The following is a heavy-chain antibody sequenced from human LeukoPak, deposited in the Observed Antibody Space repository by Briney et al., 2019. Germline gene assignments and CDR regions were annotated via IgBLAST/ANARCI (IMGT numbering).Heavy chain of an antibody. J-gene: IGHJ4*02. Sequence: SGPTLVNPTQTLTLTCTFSGFSLSTSGMCVSWIRQPPGKALEWLAHIDWDDDKYYSTSLKTRLTISKDTSKNQVVLTMTNMDPVDTATYYCARTYSSSWYRAYYFDYWGQGTLVSVSS. CDR1: GFSLSTSGMC. CDR3: ARTYSSSWYRAYYFDY. CDR2: IDWDDDK. D-gene: IGHD6-13*01. V-gene: IGHV2-70*01.